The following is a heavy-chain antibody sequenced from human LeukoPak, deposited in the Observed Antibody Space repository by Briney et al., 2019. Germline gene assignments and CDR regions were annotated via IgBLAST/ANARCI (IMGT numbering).Heavy chain of an antibody. V-gene: IGHV4-34*01. CDR2: INHSGST. J-gene: IGHJ5*02. D-gene: IGHD3-16*02. CDR3: AMGYDYVWGSYRYTGSWFDP. CDR1: GGSFSGYY. Sequence: SETLSLTCAVYGGSFSGYYWSWIRQPPGKGLEWIGEINHSGSTNYNPSLKSRVTISVDTSKNQFSLKLSSVTAADTAVYYCAMGYDYVWGSYRYTGSWFDPWGQGTLVTVSS.